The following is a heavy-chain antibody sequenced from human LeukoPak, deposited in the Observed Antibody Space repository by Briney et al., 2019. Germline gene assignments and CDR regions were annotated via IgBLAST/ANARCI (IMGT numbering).Heavy chain of an antibody. CDR2: VNSDESRT. CDR3: AKAWAYGGNSGGDY. V-gene: IGHV3-74*01. D-gene: IGHD4-23*01. CDR1: GFIFSTYW. J-gene: IGHJ4*02. Sequence: PGGSLRLSCAASGFIFSTYWMHWVRQAPGKGLVWVSRVNSDESRTSYADSVKGRFTISRDNAKNTLYLQMNSLRAEDTALYYCAKAWAYGGNSGGDYWGQGTLVTVSS.